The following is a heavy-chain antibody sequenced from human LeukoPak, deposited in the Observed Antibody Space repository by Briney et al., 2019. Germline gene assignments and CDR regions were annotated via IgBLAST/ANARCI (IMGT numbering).Heavy chain of an antibody. CDR3: ARDREYSETYCDY. J-gene: IGHJ4*02. CDR2: IWYDGSKK. Sequence: GGSLRLSCATSGFTFSSYGMHWVRQAPGKGLEWLAVIWYDGSKKYYADSVKGRFTISRDNSKNTLYMQINSLRTDDTGVYYCARDREYSETYCDYWGQGTLVTVSS. CDR1: GFTFSSYG. V-gene: IGHV3-33*01. D-gene: IGHD1-26*01.